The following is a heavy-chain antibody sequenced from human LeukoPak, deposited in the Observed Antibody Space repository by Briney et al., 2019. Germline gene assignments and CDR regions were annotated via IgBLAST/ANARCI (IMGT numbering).Heavy chain of an antibody. D-gene: IGHD3-3*01. J-gene: IGHJ6*03. V-gene: IGHV2-5*01. Sequence: SGPTLVNPTQTLTLTCTFSGFSLSTSGVGVGWIRQPPGKALEWLALIYWNDDKRYSPSLKSRLYITKHPYKSEVVLTLTNMDPVDTATYYCAHLYYDFWSGYYPDYYYMDVWGKGTTVTVSS. CDR3: AHLYYDFWSGYYPDYYYMDV. CDR1: GFSLSTSGVG. CDR2: IYWNDDK.